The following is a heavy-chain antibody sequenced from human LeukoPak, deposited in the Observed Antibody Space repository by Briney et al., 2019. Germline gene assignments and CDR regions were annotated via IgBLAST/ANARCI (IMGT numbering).Heavy chain of an antibody. J-gene: IGHJ5*02. Sequence: ASVKVSCKASGGTFSNFAISWVRQAPGQGLEWMGWMNPNSGNTGYAQKFQGRVTMTRNTSISTAYMELSSLRSEDTAVYYCARGYSAYCSSTSCWFDPWGQGTLVTVSS. D-gene: IGHD2-2*01. CDR2: MNPNSGNT. V-gene: IGHV1-8*02. CDR1: GGTFSNFA. CDR3: ARGYSAYCSSTSCWFDP.